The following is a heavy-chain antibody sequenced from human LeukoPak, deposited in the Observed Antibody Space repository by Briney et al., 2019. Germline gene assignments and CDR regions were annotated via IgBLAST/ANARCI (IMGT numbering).Heavy chain of an antibody. CDR1: GFTFSSHS. CDR3: ARFPPSYRLQRGGI. D-gene: IGHD5-24*01. V-gene: IGHV3-21*01. J-gene: IGHJ4*02. CDR2: ISSSSSYI. Sequence: PGGSLRLSCAASGFTFSSHSMNWVRQAPGKGLEWVSSISSSSSYIYYADSVKGRFTISRDNAKNSLYLQMNSLRAEDTAVYYCARFPPSYRLQRGGIWGQGTLVTVSS.